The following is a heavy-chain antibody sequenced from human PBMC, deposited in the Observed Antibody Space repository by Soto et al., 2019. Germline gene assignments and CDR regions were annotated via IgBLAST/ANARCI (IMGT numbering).Heavy chain of an antibody. D-gene: IGHD3-9*01. Sequence: QVQLQESGPGLVKPSQTLTLTCTVSGGSISSGSFYWSWIRQHPGKGLEWIGHISDSGSSYYNPSRETRVTLSLDTSKTQSSVRLSAVTAADTAVYFCARTTLYDIATADCSHFDYWGQGTLVTVSS. CDR2: ISDSGSS. CDR3: ARTTLYDIATADCSHFDY. J-gene: IGHJ4*02. CDR1: GGSISSGSFY. V-gene: IGHV4-31*03.